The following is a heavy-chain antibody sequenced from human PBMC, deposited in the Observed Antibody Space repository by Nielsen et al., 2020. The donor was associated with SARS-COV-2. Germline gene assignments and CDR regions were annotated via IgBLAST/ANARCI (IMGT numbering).Heavy chain of an antibody. Sequence: GESLKISCAASGFTFSSYAMSWVRQAPGKGLEWVSAISGSGGSTYYADSVKGRFTISRDNSKNTLYLQMNSLRTEDTAVYYCAKRGAMEHFDYWGQGTLVTVSS. D-gene: IGHD3-10*01. CDR1: GFTFSSYA. CDR3: AKRGAMEHFDY. J-gene: IGHJ4*02. CDR2: ISGSGGST. V-gene: IGHV3-23*01.